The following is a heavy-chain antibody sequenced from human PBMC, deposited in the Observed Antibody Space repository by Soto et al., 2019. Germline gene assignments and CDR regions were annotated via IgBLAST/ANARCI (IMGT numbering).Heavy chain of an antibody. V-gene: IGHV4-59*12. CDR2: VYNSGST. CDR1: GGSISSYY. CDR3: ARGPPLGY. J-gene: IGHJ4*02. Sequence: SETLSLTCTVSGGSISSYYWSWIRQPPGKGLEWIGYVYNSGSTNYNPSLKSRVTISVDRSKNQFSLKLSSVTAADTAVCYCARGPPLGYWGQGTLVTVSS.